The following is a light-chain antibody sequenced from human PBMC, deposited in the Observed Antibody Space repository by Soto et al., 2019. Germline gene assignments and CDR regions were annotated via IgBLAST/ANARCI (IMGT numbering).Light chain of an antibody. J-gene: IGLJ2*01. CDR1: SSDIGDYDY. Sequence: QPVLTQPASVSGSPGQSITISCTGTSSDIGDYDYVSWYQQHPGKAPKLIIYDVSNRPSGVSNRFSGSKSGNTASLTISGLQAEDDSDYYCSSYTSSSTVVFGGGTKLTVL. CDR3: SSYTSSSTVV. V-gene: IGLV2-14*01. CDR2: DVS.